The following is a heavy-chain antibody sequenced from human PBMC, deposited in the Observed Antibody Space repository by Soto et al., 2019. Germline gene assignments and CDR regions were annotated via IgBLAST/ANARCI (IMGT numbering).Heavy chain of an antibody. J-gene: IGHJ4*02. CDR2: IYYTGST. D-gene: IGHD1-1*01. CDR1: GGSVPSGSYY. Sequence: SETLSLTCTVSGGSVPSGSYYWSWIRQSPGKGLEWIGYIYYTGSTNYNPSLKSRVSISVDTSKNQFSLKLNSVTAADTAVYYCARDSTTPGPIDYWGQGTLVTVS. V-gene: IGHV4-61*01. CDR3: ARDSTTPGPIDY.